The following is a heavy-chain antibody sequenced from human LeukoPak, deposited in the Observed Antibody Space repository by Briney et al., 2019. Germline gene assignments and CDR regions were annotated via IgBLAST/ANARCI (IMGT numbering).Heavy chain of an antibody. V-gene: IGHV4-34*01. J-gene: IGHJ4*02. Sequence: SETLSLTCAVYGGSFSGYYWSWIRQPPGKGLEWIGEINHSGSTNYNPSLKSRVTISVDTSKNQFSLKLSSVTAAHTAVYYCARVTSRADYYDSSGYMTPFDYWGQGTLVTVSS. CDR1: GGSFSGYY. CDR3: ARVTSRADYYDSSGYMTPFDY. D-gene: IGHD3-22*01. CDR2: INHSGST.